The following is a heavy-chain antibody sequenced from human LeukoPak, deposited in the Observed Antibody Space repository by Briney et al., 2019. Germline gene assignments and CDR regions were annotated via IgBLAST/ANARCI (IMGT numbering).Heavy chain of an antibody. D-gene: IGHD6-13*01. J-gene: IGHJ4*02. CDR2: ISSSSST. V-gene: IGHV3-21*01. Sequence: PGGSLRLSCAASGFTFSSYSMSWVRQAPGKGLEWVSSISSSSSTNYADSVKGRFTISRDNAKNSLYLQMNSLRAEDTAVYYCARASPYSSSWYGLFDYWGQGTLVTVSS. CDR1: GFTFSSYS. CDR3: ARASPYSSSWYGLFDY.